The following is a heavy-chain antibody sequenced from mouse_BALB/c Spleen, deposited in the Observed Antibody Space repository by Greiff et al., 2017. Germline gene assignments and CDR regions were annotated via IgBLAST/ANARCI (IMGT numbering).Heavy chain of an antibody. CDR2: IWGDGST. Sequence: EKLMESGPGLVQPSQSLSITCTVSGFSLTSYGVSWVRQPPGKGLEWLGVIWGDGSTNYHSALISRLSISKDNSKSQVFLKLNSLQTDDTATYYCAKENRPYAMDYWGQGTSVTVSS. CDR1: GFSLTSYG. V-gene: IGHV2-3*01. CDR3: AKENRPYAMDY. D-gene: IGHD2-14*01. J-gene: IGHJ4*01.